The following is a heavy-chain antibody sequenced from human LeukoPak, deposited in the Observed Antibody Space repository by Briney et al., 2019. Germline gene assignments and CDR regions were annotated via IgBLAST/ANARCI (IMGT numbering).Heavy chain of an antibody. D-gene: IGHD7-27*01. CDR2: IGNNGGGI. CDR1: GFTFSTYT. J-gene: IGHJ4*02. CDR3: AIDPNWGTHS. V-gene: IGHV3-23*01. Sequence: PGGSLRLSCAASGFTFSTYTMYWVRHPPGKRLEWVSIIGNNGGGIHYADSVRGRFTISRDNSKNALYLQMNSLRVEDTVVYYCAIDPNWGTHSWGQGVLVTVSS.